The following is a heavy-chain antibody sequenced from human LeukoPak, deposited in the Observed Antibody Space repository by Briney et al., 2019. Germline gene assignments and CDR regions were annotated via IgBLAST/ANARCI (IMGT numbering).Heavy chain of an antibody. J-gene: IGHJ4*02. Sequence: GGSLRLSCAASGFTFDDYGMSWVRQAPGKGLEWVSGINSNGGSTGYADSVKGRFTISRDNAKNSLYLHMNSLRAEDTALYCCARDSDQLYYFDYWGQGTLVTVSA. V-gene: IGHV3-20*04. CDR2: INSNGGST. CDR1: GFTFDDYG. D-gene: IGHD2-2*01. CDR3: ARDSDQLYYFDY.